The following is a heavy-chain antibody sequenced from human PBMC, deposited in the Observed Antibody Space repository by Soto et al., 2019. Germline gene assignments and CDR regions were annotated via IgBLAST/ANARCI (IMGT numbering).Heavy chain of an antibody. CDR3: ARARGKYYDILTGYPVGSVDY. CDR1: GGSFSGYY. V-gene: IGHV4-34*01. Sequence: SETLSLTCAVYGGSFSGYYWSWIRQPPGKGLEWIGEINHSGSTNYNPSLKSRVTISVDTSKNQFSLKLSSVTAADTAVYYCARARGKYYDILTGYPVGSVDYWGQGTLVT. J-gene: IGHJ4*02. CDR2: INHSGST. D-gene: IGHD3-9*01.